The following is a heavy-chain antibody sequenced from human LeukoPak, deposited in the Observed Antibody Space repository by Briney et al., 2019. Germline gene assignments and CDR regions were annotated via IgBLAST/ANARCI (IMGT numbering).Heavy chain of an antibody. D-gene: IGHD4-17*01. CDR2: IYPGDSDT. V-gene: IGHV5-51*01. CDR1: GYSFTSYW. CDR3: ARQGHDYGDYPYFDY. J-gene: IGHJ4*02. Sequence: GESLKISCKGSGYSFTSYWIGWVRQMPGKGLEWMGIIYPGDSDTRHSPSFQGQVTISADKSISTAYLQWSSLKASDTAMYYCARQGHDYGDYPYFDYWGQGTLVTVSS.